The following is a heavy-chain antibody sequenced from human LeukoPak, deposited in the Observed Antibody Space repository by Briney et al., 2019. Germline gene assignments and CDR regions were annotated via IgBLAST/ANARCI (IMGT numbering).Heavy chain of an antibody. V-gene: IGHV1-18*01. CDR2: ISAYNGNT. CDR3: ARDSRRITMVRGVIPEYNWFDP. Sequence: ASVKVSCKASGYTFTSYGISWVRQAPGQGLEWMGWISAYNGNTNYAQKLQGRVTMTTDTSTSTAHMELRSLRSDDTAVYYCARDSRRITMVRGVIPEYNWFDPWGQGTLVTVSS. CDR1: GYTFTSYG. D-gene: IGHD3-10*01. J-gene: IGHJ5*02.